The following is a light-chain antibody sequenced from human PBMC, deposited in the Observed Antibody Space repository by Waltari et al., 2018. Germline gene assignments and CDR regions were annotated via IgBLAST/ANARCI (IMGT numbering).Light chain of an antibody. CDR2: LGS. CDR3: MQALQTRR. Sequence: DIVMTQSPLSLPVTPGEPASTSCRASQSLLHSNGYNYLDWYVQKPGQSPQLLIYLGSNRASGVPGRLNGSGSGTDFTLKISRVEAEDVGIYYCMQALQTRRFGPGTKVDIK. V-gene: IGKV2-28*01. CDR1: QSLLHSNGYNY. J-gene: IGKJ3*01.